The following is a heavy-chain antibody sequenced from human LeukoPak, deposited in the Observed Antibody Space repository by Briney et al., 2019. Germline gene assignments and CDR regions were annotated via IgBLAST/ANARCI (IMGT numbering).Heavy chain of an antibody. J-gene: IGHJ4*02. V-gene: IGHV4-39*01. D-gene: IGHD3-22*01. CDR1: GGSISSSSYY. CDR3: ASEPYYYDSRGYYS. Sequence: SETLSLTCTVSGGSISSSSYYWVWIRQPPGKGLEWIGSIYYSGSTYYNPSLKSRVTISVDTSKNQFSLKLSSVTAADTAVYYCASEPYYYDSRGYYSWGQGTLVTVSS. CDR2: IYYSGST.